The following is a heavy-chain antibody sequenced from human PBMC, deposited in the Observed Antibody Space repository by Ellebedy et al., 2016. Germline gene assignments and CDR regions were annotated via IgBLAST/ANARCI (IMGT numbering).Heavy chain of an antibody. Sequence: ASVKVSXKASGFTFTTYGLTWVRQAPGQGLEWMGWISDYNANTNYAQKLQGRVTMTTDTSTSTAYMELRSLRSDDTAVYYCARSISSWYGGAVYGMDVWGQGTTVTVSS. CDR2: ISDYNANT. D-gene: IGHD6-13*01. J-gene: IGHJ6*02. V-gene: IGHV1-18*01. CDR3: ARSISSWYGGAVYGMDV. CDR1: GFTFTTYG.